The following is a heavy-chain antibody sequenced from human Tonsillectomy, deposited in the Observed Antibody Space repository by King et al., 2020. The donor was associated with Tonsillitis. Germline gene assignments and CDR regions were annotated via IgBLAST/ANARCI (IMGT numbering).Heavy chain of an antibody. Sequence: QLQESGPGLVKPSGTLSLTCAVSGGSISSSDWWGWVRQPPGKGLEGIGEIYHSGATYYNPSPKSRVTISVDKSKNQFSLKLSSVTAADTAVYYCARDVSASSGYFDSWGQGTLVTVSS. V-gene: IGHV4-4*02. J-gene: IGHJ4*02. CDR3: ARDVSASSGYFDS. CDR1: GGSISSSDW. D-gene: IGHD3-22*01. CDR2: IYHSGAT.